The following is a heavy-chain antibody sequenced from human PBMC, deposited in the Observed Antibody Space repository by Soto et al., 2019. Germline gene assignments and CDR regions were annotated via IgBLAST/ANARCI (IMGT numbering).Heavy chain of an antibody. D-gene: IGHD1-26*01. J-gene: IGHJ4*02. CDR2: IKQHGNEK. CDR1: GFPFSTYW. V-gene: IGHV3-7*03. CDR3: AREWSTHLAVFDF. Sequence: PGGSLRLSCTASGFPFSTYWMTLVRQSPGKGLEWVANIKQHGNEKYYLDSVNGRFTISRDNAKNSLYLQMNSLRAEDTAVYYCAREWSTHLAVFDFWGKGTAVTGSS.